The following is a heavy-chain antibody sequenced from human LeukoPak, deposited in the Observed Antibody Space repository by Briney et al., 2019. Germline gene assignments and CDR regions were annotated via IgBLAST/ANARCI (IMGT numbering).Heavy chain of an antibody. J-gene: IGHJ6*03. D-gene: IGHD5-18*01. CDR1: GYTFTGYY. V-gene: IGHV1-2*02. Sequence: ASVKVSCKASGYTFTGYYMHWVRQAPGQGLEWMGWINPNSGGTNYAQKFQGRVTMTRDTSISTAYMELRSLRSDDTAVYYCARAPGDSYGYGYYYYMDVWGKGTTVTVSS. CDR2: INPNSGGT. CDR3: ARAPGDSYGYGYYYYMDV.